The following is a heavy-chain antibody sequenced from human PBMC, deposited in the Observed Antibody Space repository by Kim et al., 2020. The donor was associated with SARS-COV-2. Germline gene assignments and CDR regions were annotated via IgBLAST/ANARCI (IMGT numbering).Heavy chain of an antibody. CDR3: ARQPDVTAAEPRRFDY. CDR2: ICYSGST. J-gene: IGHJ4*01. V-gene: IGHV4-59*08. D-gene: IGHD6-13*01. Sequence: SETLSLTCTVSGGFIRSYCWSWIRLPPGKGLEWIGYICYSGSTNYNPSLKSRVTISVDTSKNQFSLRLSSVTAADTAVYYCARQPDVTAAEPRRFDYWGLGTLVTVSS. CDR1: GGFIRSYC.